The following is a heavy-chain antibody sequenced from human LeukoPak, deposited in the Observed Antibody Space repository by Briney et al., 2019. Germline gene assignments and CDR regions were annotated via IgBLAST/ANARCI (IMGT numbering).Heavy chain of an antibody. CDR1: GFTFSGYA. J-gene: IGHJ4*02. CDR2: ISGRGDNT. D-gene: IGHD4-23*01. Sequence: GGSLRLSCAASGFTFSGYAMSWVRQAPGKGLEWVSGISGRGDNTYYADSVKGRFAISRDNSKNTLRLQMNSLRDEDTAVYYCAKRVQGNTGPFHCWGQGTLASVSS. V-gene: IGHV3-23*01. CDR3: AKRVQGNTGPFHC.